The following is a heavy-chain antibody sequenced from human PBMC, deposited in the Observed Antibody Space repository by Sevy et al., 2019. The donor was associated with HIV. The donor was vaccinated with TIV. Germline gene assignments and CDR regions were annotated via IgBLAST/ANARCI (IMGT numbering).Heavy chain of an antibody. Sequence: GGSLRLSCAASGFTFSSYAMHWVRQAPGKGLEWVAVISYDGSNKYYADSVKGRFTISRENSKNTLYLQMNSLRAEDTAVYYCARDGTIFGVVIIGPFDYWGQGTLVTVSS. J-gene: IGHJ4*02. CDR3: ARDGTIFGVVIIGPFDY. V-gene: IGHV3-30-3*01. CDR1: GFTFSSYA. D-gene: IGHD3-3*01. CDR2: ISYDGSNK.